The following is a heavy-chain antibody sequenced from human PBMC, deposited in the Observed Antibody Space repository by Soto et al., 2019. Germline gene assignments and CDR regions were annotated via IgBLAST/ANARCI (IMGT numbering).Heavy chain of an antibody. Sequence: GGSLRLSCAASGFAFSNYDMHWVRQGTGKGLEWVSAIGTAGDTYYSDSVQGRFTIFRENAKNSLYLQMNSLRAGDTAVYFCTRGEYVSSSFYHYGMDVWGQGTKVTV. V-gene: IGHV3-13*01. CDR3: TRGEYVSSSFYHYGMDV. CDR2: IGTAGDT. J-gene: IGHJ6*02. CDR1: GFAFSNYD. D-gene: IGHD6-6*01.